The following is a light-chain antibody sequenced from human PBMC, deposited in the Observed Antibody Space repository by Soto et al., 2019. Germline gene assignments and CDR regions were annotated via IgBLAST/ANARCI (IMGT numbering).Light chain of an antibody. Sequence: EIVFTQSPATLSLSPGERATLSCRASQSVSSSYLAWYQQKPGQAPRLLIYGTSSRATGIPARFSGSGSGTDFTLTISSLEPEDFAVYYCQQRSNWPRTFGQGTKVDI. CDR1: QSVSSSY. V-gene: IGKV3D-20*02. CDR2: GTS. CDR3: QQRSNWPRT. J-gene: IGKJ1*01.